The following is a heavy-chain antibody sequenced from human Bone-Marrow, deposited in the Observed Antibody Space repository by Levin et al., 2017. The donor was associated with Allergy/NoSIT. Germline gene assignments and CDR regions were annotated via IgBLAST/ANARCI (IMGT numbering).Heavy chain of an antibody. V-gene: IGHV4-59*01. J-gene: IGHJ6*02. Sequence: SETLSLTCTVSGGSISSYYWSWIRQPPGKGLEWIGYIYYSGSTNYNPSLKSRVTISVDTSKNQFSLKLSSVTAADTAVYYCARGVVVAATSNYYYYGMDVWGQGTTVTVSS. CDR3: ARGVVVAATSNYYYYGMDV. CDR1: GGSISSYY. CDR2: IYYSGST. D-gene: IGHD2-15*01.